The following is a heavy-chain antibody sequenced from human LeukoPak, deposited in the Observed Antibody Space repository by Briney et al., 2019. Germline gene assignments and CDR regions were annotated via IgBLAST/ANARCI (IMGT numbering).Heavy chain of an antibody. CDR3: AGDYYDILTGYSSYWFDP. Sequence: ASVTVSCKASGYTFTGYYMHWVRQAPGQGLEWMGWINPNSGGTNYAQKFQGRVTMTRDTSISTAYMELSRLRSDDTAVYYCAGDYYDILTGYSSYWFDPWGQGTLVTVSS. D-gene: IGHD3-9*01. CDR2: INPNSGGT. CDR1: GYTFTGYY. V-gene: IGHV1-2*02. J-gene: IGHJ5*02.